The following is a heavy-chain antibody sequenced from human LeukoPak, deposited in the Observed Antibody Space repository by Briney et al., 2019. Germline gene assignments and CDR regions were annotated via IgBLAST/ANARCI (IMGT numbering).Heavy chain of an antibody. CDR2: IVWDGEST. Sequence: GGSLSLSCAASGFIFDDYAMHWARQAPGKGLEWVALIVWDGESTYYAASVRGRFIISRDNSDNSLYLQMNNLKAEDTAIYYCAKDGSRGYSSTGYYMDAWGKGTTVIVSS. J-gene: IGHJ6*03. CDR1: GFIFDDYA. D-gene: IGHD6-19*01. V-gene: IGHV3-43D*04. CDR3: AKDGSRGYSSTGYYMDA.